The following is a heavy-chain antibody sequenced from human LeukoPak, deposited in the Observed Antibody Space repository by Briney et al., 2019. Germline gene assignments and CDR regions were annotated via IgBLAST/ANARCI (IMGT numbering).Heavy chain of an antibody. D-gene: IGHD4-17*01. CDR1: GGTFSSYA. CDR3: ASPPPYTVTRGFDY. CDR2: IIPIFGTA. Sequence: GSSVKVSFKASGGTFSSYAISWVRQAPGQGLEWMGGIIPIFGTANYALKFQGRVTITADESTSTAYMELSSLRSEDTAVYYCASPPPYTVTRGFDYWGQGTLVTVSS. V-gene: IGHV1-69*01. J-gene: IGHJ4*02.